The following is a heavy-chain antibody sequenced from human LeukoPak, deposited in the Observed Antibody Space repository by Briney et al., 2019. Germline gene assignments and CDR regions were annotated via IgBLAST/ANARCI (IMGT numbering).Heavy chain of an antibody. Sequence: KPGGSLRLSCAASGFTFSSYSMNWVRQAPGKGLEWVSSISSSSSYIYYADSVKGRFTISRDNAKNSLYLQMNSLRAEDTAVYYCARHSGRIVSDAFDTWGQGTMVTVSS. J-gene: IGHJ3*02. D-gene: IGHD5-12*01. CDR2: ISSSSSYI. CDR3: ARHSGRIVSDAFDT. CDR1: GFTFSSYS. V-gene: IGHV3-21*01.